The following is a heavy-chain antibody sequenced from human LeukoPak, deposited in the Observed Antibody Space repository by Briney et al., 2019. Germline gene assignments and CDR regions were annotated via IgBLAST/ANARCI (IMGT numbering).Heavy chain of an antibody. CDR3: ARLRSSSWQNWFDT. CDR1: GYSFATYW. Sequence: TGESPMISCKDSGYSFATYWIGWVRQMPGKGLEWMGIIYPGDSDTTYSPSFQGQVTISADKSISTAYLQWSSLKASDTAMYCCARLRSSSWQNWFDTWGQGTLVTVSS. J-gene: IGHJ5*02. D-gene: IGHD6-13*01. CDR2: IYPGDSDT. V-gene: IGHV5-51*01.